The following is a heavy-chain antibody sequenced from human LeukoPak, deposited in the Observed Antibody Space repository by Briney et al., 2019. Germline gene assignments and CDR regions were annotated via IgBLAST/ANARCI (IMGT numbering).Heavy chain of an antibody. CDR3: ARDRDYYDSSGYHY. V-gene: IGHV3-30-3*01. CDR1: GFTFSSYA. Sequence: GGSLRLSCAASGFTFSSYAMHWVRQAPGKGLEWVAIISYDGSDKYYADSVKGRLTISRDNSKSTLYLQMNSLRAEDTAVYYCARDRDYYDSSGYHYWGQGTLVTVSS. J-gene: IGHJ4*02. D-gene: IGHD3-22*01. CDR2: ISYDGSDK.